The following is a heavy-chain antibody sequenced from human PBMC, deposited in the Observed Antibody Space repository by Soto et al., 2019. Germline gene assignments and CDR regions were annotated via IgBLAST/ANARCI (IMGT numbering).Heavy chain of an antibody. D-gene: IGHD3-3*01. J-gene: IGHJ5*02. CDR1: GFTFSSYA. CDR2: ISGSGGST. CDR3: AKQSHYDFRSGYYISWFDP. V-gene: IGHV3-23*01. Sequence: EVQLLESGGGLVQPGGSLRLSCAASGFTFSSYAMSWVRQAPGKGLEWVSAISGSGGSTYYADSVKGRFTISRDNSKNTLYLQMNSLRAEDTAVYYGAKQSHYDFRSGYYISWFDPWGQGTLVTVSS.